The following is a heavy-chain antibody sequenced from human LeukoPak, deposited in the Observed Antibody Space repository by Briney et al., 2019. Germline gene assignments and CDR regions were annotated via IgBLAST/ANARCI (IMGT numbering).Heavy chain of an antibody. CDR2: IKQDGSEK. D-gene: IGHD3-3*01. CDR3: AREAYDFWSGYFFPSVGYFDY. V-gene: IGHV3-7*01. Sequence: GGSLRLSCAASGFTFSSYWMSWVRQAPGKGLEWVANIKQDGSEKYYVDSVKGRFTISRDNAKNSLYLQMNSLRAEDTAVSYCAREAYDFWSGYFFPSVGYFDYWGQGTLVTVSS. CDR1: GFTFSSYW. J-gene: IGHJ4*02.